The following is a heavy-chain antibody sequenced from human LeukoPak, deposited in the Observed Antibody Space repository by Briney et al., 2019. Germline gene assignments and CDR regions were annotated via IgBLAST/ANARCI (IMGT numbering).Heavy chain of an antibody. Sequence: GGSLRLSCAASEFTFSSYGMHWVRQAPGKGLEWVAFIRYDGSDEYYADSVKGRFTISRDNSKNTLYLQMNSLRAEDTAVYYCAKDVITFGGVIVIHPHFDYWGQGTLVSVSS. CDR3: AKDVITFGGVIVIHPHFDY. CDR1: EFTFSSYG. CDR2: IRYDGSDE. V-gene: IGHV3-30*02. J-gene: IGHJ4*02. D-gene: IGHD3-16*02.